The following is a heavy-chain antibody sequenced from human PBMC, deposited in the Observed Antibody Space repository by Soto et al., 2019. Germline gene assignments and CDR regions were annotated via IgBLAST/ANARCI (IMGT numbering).Heavy chain of an antibody. V-gene: IGHV1-18*01. CDR3: ARGTGKYTYGYVNY. J-gene: IGHJ4*02. D-gene: IGHD5-18*01. CDR2: ISPYNGNT. Sequence: GASVKVSCKASGYTFTSFGISWVRQAPGQGLEWMGWISPYNGNTNYAQKLQGRVTMTTDTSTTTAYMELRSLRSDDTAVYYCARGTGKYTYGYVNYWGQGTQVTVSS. CDR1: GYTFTSFG.